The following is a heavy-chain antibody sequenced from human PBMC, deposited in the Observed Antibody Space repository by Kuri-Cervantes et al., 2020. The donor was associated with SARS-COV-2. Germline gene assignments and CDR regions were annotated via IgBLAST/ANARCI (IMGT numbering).Heavy chain of an antibody. V-gene: IGHV5-51*01. J-gene: IGHJ6*03. CDR1: GYSFTSYW. CDR3: ARLGGYYYYYMDV. CDR2: IYPGDSDT. D-gene: IGHD3-16*01. Sequence: GGSLRLSCKGSGYSFTSYWIGWVRQMPGKDLEWMGIIYPGDSDTRYSPSFQGQVTISADKSISTAYLQWSSLKASDTAMYYCARLGGYYYYYMDVWGKGTTGTGSS.